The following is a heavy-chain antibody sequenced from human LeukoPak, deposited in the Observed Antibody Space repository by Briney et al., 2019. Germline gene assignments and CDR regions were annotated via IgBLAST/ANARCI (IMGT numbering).Heavy chain of an antibody. V-gene: IGHV3-23*01. CDR3: ASSIAVAGIDY. D-gene: IGHD6-19*01. CDR1: GFTFSSYA. J-gene: IGHJ4*02. CDR2: ISGSGGSA. Sequence: GGSLRLSSAASGFTFSSYAMSWVRQAPGKGLEWVSAISGSGGSAYYAGSVKGRFAISRDNSKNTLYLQMNSLRAEDTAVYYCASSIAVAGIDYWGQGTLVTVSS.